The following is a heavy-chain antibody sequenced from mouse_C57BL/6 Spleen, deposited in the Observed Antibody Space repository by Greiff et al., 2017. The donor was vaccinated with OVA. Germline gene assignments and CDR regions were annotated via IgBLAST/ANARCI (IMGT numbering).Heavy chain of an antibody. Sequence: VQLQQPGAELVKPGASVKLSCKASGYTFTSYWMQWVKQRPGQGLEWIGEIDPSDSYTNYNQKFKGKATLTVDTSSSTAYMQLSSLTSEDSAVYYCARNYDYPRAMDYWGQGTSVTVSS. CDR3: ARNYDYPRAMDY. CDR1: GYTFTSYW. V-gene: IGHV1-50*01. D-gene: IGHD2-4*01. CDR2: IDPSDSYT. J-gene: IGHJ4*01.